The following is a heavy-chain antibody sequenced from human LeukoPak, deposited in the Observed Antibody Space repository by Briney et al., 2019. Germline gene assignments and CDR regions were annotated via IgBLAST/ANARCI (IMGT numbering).Heavy chain of an antibody. J-gene: IGHJ4*02. V-gene: IGHV4-59*07. CDR3: ARVRVSSGSHPWYFDY. CDR1: RCSISSYY. Sequence: PSDTLSLTCTVSRCSISSYYWNWIRQPPGQGLEWIGYIYYSGSTDYNPSLKSRVNISVDTSKNQFSLKLSSVTAADTAVYFCARVRVSSGSHPWYFDYWGQGTLVTVSS. D-gene: IGHD3-22*01. CDR2: IYYSGST.